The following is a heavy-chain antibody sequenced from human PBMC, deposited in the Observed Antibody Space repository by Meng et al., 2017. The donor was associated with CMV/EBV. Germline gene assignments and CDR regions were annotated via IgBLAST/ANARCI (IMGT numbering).Heavy chain of an antibody. CDR1: GYSISSGYY. CDR2: IYHSGST. J-gene: IGHJ6*02. Sequence: SETLSLTCTVSGYSISSGYYWGWIRQPPGKGLEWIGSIYHSGSTYYNPSLKSRVTISVDTSKNQFSLKLSSVTAADTAVYYCARIGAEYYDFWSGYYTDYYYGMDAWGQGTTVTVSS. CDR3: ARIGAEYYDFWSGYYTDYYYGMDA. V-gene: IGHV4-38-2*02. D-gene: IGHD3-3*01.